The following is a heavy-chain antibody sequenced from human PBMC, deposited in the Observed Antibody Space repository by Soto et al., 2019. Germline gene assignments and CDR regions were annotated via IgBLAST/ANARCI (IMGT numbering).Heavy chain of an antibody. CDR2: ISAYNGNT. CDR1: GYTFTSYG. J-gene: IGHJ5*02. V-gene: IGHV1-18*01. Sequence: QVQLVQSGAEVKKPGASVKVSCKASGYTFTSYGISWVRQAPGQGLEWMGWISAYNGNTNYAQKLQGRVTMTTDTSTSTAYMELRSLRSDDTAVYYCARVESQCSGGSCTLINWFDPWGQGTLVTVSS. CDR3: ARVESQCSGGSCTLINWFDP. D-gene: IGHD2-15*01.